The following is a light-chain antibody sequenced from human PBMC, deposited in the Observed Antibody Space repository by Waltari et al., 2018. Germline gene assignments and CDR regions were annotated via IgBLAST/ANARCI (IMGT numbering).Light chain of an antibody. J-gene: IGLJ1*01. CDR1: SSDIGSYKY. CDR2: DVS. Sequence: QSALTQPASVSGSPGQSITISCTGTSSDIGSYKYVSWYQQHPGKAPKVLIFDVSNRPSEGSDRGSGSKSGNTASLTISGLQAEDEADYYCTSWTGSNAYAFGTGTKVTVL. CDR3: TSWTGSNAYA. V-gene: IGLV2-14*03.